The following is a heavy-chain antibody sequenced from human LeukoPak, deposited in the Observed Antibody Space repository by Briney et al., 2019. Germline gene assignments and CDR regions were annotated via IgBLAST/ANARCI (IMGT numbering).Heavy chain of an antibody. Sequence: GGSLRLSCAASGFTFSSYAMSWVRQAPGKGLEWVSAISGSGGSTYYADSVKGRFTISRDNSKNTLYLQMNSLRDEDTAVYYCEKDLGYRSGWYYFDYWGQGTLVTVSS. J-gene: IGHJ4*02. CDR3: EKDLGYRSGWYYFDY. D-gene: IGHD6-19*01. CDR2: ISGSGGST. V-gene: IGHV3-23*01. CDR1: GFTFSSYA.